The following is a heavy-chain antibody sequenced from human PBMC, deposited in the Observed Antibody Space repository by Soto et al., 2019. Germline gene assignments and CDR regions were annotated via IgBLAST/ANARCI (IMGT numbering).Heavy chain of an antibody. CDR3: ATGVRVNGTCAR. CDR2: VKSKTDGGTT. J-gene: IGHJ4*02. CDR1: GFPFSNAW. Sequence: GGSLRLSCAASGFPFSNAWMNWVRQAPGKGLEWVGRVKSKTDGGTTDYAAPVKDRFIISRDDSKNTVYLQMNRLEIEDTAVYYCATGVRVNGTCARWGQGTLVTVSS. D-gene: IGHD2-15*01. V-gene: IGHV3-15*07.